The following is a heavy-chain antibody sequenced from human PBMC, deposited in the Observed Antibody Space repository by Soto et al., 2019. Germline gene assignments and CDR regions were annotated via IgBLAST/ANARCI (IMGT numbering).Heavy chain of an antibody. CDR2: IIPILGIA. Sequence: SVKVSCKASGGTFSSYTISWVRQAPGQGLEWMGRIIPILGIANYAQKFQGRVTITADKSTSTAYMELSSLRSEDTAVYYCAGRSGGSWYLGTDAFDIWGQGTMVTVSS. CDR1: GGTFSSYT. J-gene: IGHJ3*02. CDR3: AGRSGGSWYLGTDAFDI. D-gene: IGHD2-15*01. V-gene: IGHV1-69*02.